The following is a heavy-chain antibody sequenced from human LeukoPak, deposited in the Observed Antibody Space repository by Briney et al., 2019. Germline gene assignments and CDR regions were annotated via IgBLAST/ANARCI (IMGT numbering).Heavy chain of an antibody. Sequence: SETLSLTCTVSGGSISSYYWSWIRQPAGKGLEWIGRISASGSTNYAPSLRSRVTMSVDTSKNQFSLKLSSVTAADTAVYYCATDISWFDPWGQGTLVTVSS. CDR2: ISASGST. CDR3: ATDISWFDP. J-gene: IGHJ5*02. V-gene: IGHV4-4*07. CDR1: GGSISSYY.